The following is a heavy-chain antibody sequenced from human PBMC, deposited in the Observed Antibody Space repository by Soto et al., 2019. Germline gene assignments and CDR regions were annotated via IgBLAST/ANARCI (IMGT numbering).Heavy chain of an antibody. Sequence: QVQLQESGPGLVKPSETLSLTCTVSGGSISSYYWSWIRQPPGKGLEWIGYIYYSGSTNYNPSLKSRVTISVDTSKNLFSLKLSSVTAADTAVYYCARPTYNSGSRFDYWGQGTLVTVSS. D-gene: IGHD1-20*01. CDR3: ARPTYNSGSRFDY. CDR1: GGSISSYY. J-gene: IGHJ4*02. CDR2: IYYSGST. V-gene: IGHV4-59*01.